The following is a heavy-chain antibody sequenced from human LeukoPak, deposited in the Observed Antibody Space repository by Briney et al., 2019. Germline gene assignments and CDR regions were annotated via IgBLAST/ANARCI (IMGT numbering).Heavy chain of an antibody. D-gene: IGHD3-22*01. V-gene: IGHV4-59*01. CDR1: GGSISSYY. CDR2: IYYSGSA. Sequence: SETLSLTCTVSGGSISSYYWSWIRQPPGKGLEWIGYIYYSGSANYNPSLKSRVTISVDTSKNQFSLKLSSVTAADTAVYYCARDLNYYDSSGYLYYYGMDVWGQGTTVTVSS. CDR3: ARDLNYYDSSGYLYYYGMDV. J-gene: IGHJ6*02.